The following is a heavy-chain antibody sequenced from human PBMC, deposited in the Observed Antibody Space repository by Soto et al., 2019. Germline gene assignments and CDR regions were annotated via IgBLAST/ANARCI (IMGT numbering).Heavy chain of an antibody. CDR2: IYYSGST. CDR3: AALITMVRGNWFDP. CDR1: GGSISSYY. V-gene: IGHV4-59*01. Sequence: SETLSLTCTVSGGSISSYYWSWIRQPPGKGLEWIGYIYYSGSTNYNPSLKSRVTISVDTSKNQFSLKLSSVTAADTAVYYCAALITMVRGNWFDPWGQGTLVTVSS. D-gene: IGHD3-10*01. J-gene: IGHJ5*02.